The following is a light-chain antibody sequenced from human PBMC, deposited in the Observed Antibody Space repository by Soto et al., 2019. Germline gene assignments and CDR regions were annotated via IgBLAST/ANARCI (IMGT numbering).Light chain of an antibody. CDR1: SSDVGGYNY. V-gene: IGLV2-14*01. J-gene: IGLJ1*01. CDR2: DVS. CDR3: SSYTCSSTLYV. Sequence: QSVLTQPASVSGSPGQSITISCTGTSSDVGGYNYVSWYQQHPGKAPKLMIYDVSNRPSGVSNRFSGSKSGNTASLTISGLQAEDDADYYCSSYTCSSTLYVFGTGTKVTV.